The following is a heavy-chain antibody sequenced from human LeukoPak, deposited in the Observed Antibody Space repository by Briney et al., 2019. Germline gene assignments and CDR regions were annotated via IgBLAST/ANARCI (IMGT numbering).Heavy chain of an antibody. CDR2: IWYDGSNK. V-gene: IGHV3-33*01. D-gene: IGHD4-17*01. CDR1: GFTFSSYG. Sequence: PGRSLRLSCAASGFTFSSYGMHWVRRAPGKGLEWVAVIWYDGSNKYYADSVKGRFTISRDTAKNSLYLQMNSLRAEDTAVYYCARDQYGDYALDYWGQGTLVTVSS. J-gene: IGHJ4*02. CDR3: ARDQYGDYALDY.